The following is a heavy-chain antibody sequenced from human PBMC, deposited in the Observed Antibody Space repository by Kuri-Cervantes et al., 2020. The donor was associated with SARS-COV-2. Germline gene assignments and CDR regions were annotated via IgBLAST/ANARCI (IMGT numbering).Heavy chain of an antibody. Sequence: SETLSLTCTVSGYSISSGYYWGWIRQPPGKGLEWIGSIYHSGSTYYNPSLKSRVTISVDTSKNQFSLKLSSVTAADTAVYYCARQGSSWYNAFDIWGQGTMVTVSS. CDR1: GYSISSGYY. D-gene: IGHD6-13*01. J-gene: IGHJ3*02. V-gene: IGHV4-38-2*02. CDR2: IYHSGST. CDR3: ARQGSSWYNAFDI.